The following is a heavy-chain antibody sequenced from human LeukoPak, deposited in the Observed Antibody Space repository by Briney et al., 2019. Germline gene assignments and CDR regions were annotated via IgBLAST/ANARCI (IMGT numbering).Heavy chain of an antibody. CDR3: AALPFNSRNTDY. J-gene: IGHJ4*02. CDR1: GDTFTDYH. V-gene: IGHV1-2*02. Sequence: GASVKVSCKASGDTFTDYHIHWVRQAPGQGLEWMGWIYPATGGTNYAPKFQGRVTMTSDTSITTAFLDVSRVTSDDTAVYFCAALPFNSRNTDYWGQGTLVTVSS. D-gene: IGHD1/OR15-1a*01. CDR2: IYPATGGT.